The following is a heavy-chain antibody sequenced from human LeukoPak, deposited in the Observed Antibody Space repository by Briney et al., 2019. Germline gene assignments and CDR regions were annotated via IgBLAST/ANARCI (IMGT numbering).Heavy chain of an antibody. D-gene: IGHD3-16*01. CDR2: IYSGGST. V-gene: IGHV3-66*01. Sequence: GGSLRLSCAASGFTVSNNYMSWVRQAPGKGLEWVSVIYSGGSTYYADSVKGRFTISRDNSKNTLYLQMNSLRAEDTAVYYCARAGDLTPRVGGWFDPWGQGTLVTVSS. J-gene: IGHJ5*02. CDR1: GFTVSNNY. CDR3: ARAGDLTPRVGGWFDP.